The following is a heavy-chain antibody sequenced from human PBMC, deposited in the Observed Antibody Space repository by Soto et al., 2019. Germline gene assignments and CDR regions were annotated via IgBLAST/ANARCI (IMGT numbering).Heavy chain of an antibody. CDR2: ISAYNGNT. Sequence: ASVKVSCKASGYMFSKYGISWVRQAPGQGLEWMGWISAYNGNTNYAQKLQGRVTMTTDTSTSTVYMELRSLRSDDTAVYYCARASGSSYWFDPWGQGTLVTVSS. J-gene: IGHJ5*02. CDR3: ARASGSSYWFDP. D-gene: IGHD1-26*01. CDR1: GYMFSKYG. V-gene: IGHV1-18*04.